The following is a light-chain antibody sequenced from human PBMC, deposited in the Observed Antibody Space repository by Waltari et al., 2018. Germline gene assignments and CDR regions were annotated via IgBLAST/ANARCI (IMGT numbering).Light chain of an antibody. CDR1: SSNIGRTY. CDR3: AAWDDSLSAWV. V-gene: IGLV1-47*01. Sequence: TISCSGSSSNIGRTYVYWYQQLPGAAPKLLISRNNQRPSGVPDRFSASKSGTSTSLAISGLRSEDEADYYCAAWDDSLSAWVFGGGTKVTVL. J-gene: IGLJ3*02. CDR2: RNN.